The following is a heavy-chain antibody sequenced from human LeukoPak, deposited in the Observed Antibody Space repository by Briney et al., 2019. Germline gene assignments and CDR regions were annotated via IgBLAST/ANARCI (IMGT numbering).Heavy chain of an antibody. Sequence: SETLSLTCAVYGGSFSGYYWSWIRQPPGKGLEWIGYIYYSGSTNYNPSLKSRVTISVDTSKNQFSLKLSSVTAADTAVYYCARDRDFWSGYPDAFDIWGQGTMVTVSS. CDR1: GGSFSGYY. D-gene: IGHD3-3*01. CDR3: ARDRDFWSGYPDAFDI. V-gene: IGHV4-59*01. J-gene: IGHJ3*02. CDR2: IYYSGST.